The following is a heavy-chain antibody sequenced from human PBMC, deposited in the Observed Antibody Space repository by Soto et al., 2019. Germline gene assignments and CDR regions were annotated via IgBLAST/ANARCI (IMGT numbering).Heavy chain of an antibody. CDR3: ARGNNRKFYYYMDV. V-gene: IGHV3-23*01. D-gene: IGHD1-1*01. Sequence: EVQLLETGGGLVQPGGSLRLSCAASGFTFPNYAITWVRQAPGKGLERVSGITGSGATSYYADSVKGLFTISRDNFKNTVSLQMNSLRVEDTAEYYCARGNNRKFYYYMDVWGKGTTVTVSS. J-gene: IGHJ6*03. CDR2: ITGSGATS. CDR1: GFTFPNYA.